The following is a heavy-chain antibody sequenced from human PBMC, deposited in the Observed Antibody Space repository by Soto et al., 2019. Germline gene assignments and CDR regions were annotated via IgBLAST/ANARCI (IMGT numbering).Heavy chain of an antibody. CDR1: GGSISSSSYY. CDR2: IYYSGST. CDR3: ARRLYYDSSGFEGGGMDV. V-gene: IGHV4-39*01. J-gene: IGHJ6*02. D-gene: IGHD3-22*01. Sequence: QLQLQESGPGLVKPSETLSLTCTVSGGSISSSSYYWGWIRQPPGKGLEWIGSIYYSGSTYYHPSLKSRSTIPVDTSKNQFSLNLSSVTAADTAVYYCARRLYYDSSGFEGGGMDVWGQGTTVTVSS.